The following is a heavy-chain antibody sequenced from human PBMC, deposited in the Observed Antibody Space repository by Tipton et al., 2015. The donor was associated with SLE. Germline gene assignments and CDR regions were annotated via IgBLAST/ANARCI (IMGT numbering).Heavy chain of an antibody. CDR1: GDSLRSHY. CDR3: AREGYSWAGGMDV. V-gene: IGHV4-59*11. D-gene: IGHD2-8*02. CDR2: IYYSGST. Sequence: TLSLTCTVSGDSLRSHYWTWIRQPPGKGLEWIGYIYYSGSTNYNPSLKSRVTISVDTSKNQFSLKLRSVTAADTAVYYCAREGYSWAGGMDVWGQGTTVTVSS. J-gene: IGHJ6*02.